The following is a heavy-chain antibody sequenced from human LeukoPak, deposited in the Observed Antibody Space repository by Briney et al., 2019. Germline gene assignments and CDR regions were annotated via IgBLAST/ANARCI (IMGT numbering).Heavy chain of an antibody. J-gene: IGHJ4*02. D-gene: IGHD4-17*01. CDR3: ANYGDSPADFDY. CDR1: GFTFSSYA. CDR2: ISGSGGST. Sequence: PGGSLRLSCAASGFTFSSYAMSWVRQAPGKGLEWVSAISGSGGSTYYADSVKGRFTISRDNSKNTLYLQMNSLRAEDTAAYYCANYGDSPADFDYWGQGTLVTVSS. V-gene: IGHV3-23*01.